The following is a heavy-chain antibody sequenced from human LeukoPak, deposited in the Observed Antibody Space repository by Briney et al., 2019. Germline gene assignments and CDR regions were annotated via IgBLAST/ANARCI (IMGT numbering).Heavy chain of an antibody. J-gene: IGHJ4*02. CDR2: IHYSGST. V-gene: IGHV4-59*12. Sequence: PSETLSLTCTVSGGSISSYYWSWIRQPPGKGLEWMGYIHYSGSTNYNPSLKSRVTISVDTSKNQFSLKLSSVTAADTAVYYCATTTVTRCFDYWGQGTLVTVSS. D-gene: IGHD4-17*01. CDR1: GGSISSYY. CDR3: ATTTVTRCFDY.